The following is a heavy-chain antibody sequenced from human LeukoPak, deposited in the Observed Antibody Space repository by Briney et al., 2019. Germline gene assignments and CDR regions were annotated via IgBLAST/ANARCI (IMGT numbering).Heavy chain of an antibody. Sequence: ASVEVSCKASGYTFTDYYIHCVRQAPGQGLEWMGWINPNSGGTNYAQKFQGRVTMTRDTSISTAYMELSGLRSDDTAVYYCASGSAVRGHDYWGQGTLVTVSS. CDR3: ASGSAVRGHDY. V-gene: IGHV1-2*02. CDR2: INPNSGGT. D-gene: IGHD3-10*01. CDR1: GYTFTDYY. J-gene: IGHJ4*02.